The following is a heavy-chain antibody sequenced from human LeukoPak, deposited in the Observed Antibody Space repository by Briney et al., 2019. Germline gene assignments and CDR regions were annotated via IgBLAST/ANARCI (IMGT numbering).Heavy chain of an antibody. J-gene: IGHJ6*02. CDR1: GYTFTSYD. CDR3: ARGGWNYYYYGMDV. V-gene: IGHV1-8*01. CDR2: MNPNSGNT. Sequence: ASVKVSCKASGYTFTSYDINWVRQANGQGLEWMGWMNPNSGNTGYAQKFQGRVTMTRNTSISTAYMELSSLRSEDTAVYYCARGGWNYYYYGMDVWGQGTTVTVSS. D-gene: IGHD1-1*01.